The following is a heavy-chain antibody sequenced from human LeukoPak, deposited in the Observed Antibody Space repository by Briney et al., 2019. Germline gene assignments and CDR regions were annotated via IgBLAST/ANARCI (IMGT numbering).Heavy chain of an antibody. Sequence: SETLSLTCTVSGGSFISASYFWSSIRQPPGKGLEWIGYFYYTATTDYNPSLTSRVTISVDTSKNQFSLKLNSVAAADTAVYYCARVGWGPTHLGQGTLLTVSP. J-gene: IGHJ4*02. D-gene: IGHD1-26*01. CDR3: ARVGWGPTH. V-gene: IGHV4-61*01. CDR1: GGSFISASYF. CDR2: FYYTATT.